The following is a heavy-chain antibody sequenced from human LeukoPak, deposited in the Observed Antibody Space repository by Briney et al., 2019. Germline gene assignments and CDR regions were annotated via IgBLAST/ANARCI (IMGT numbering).Heavy chain of an antibody. Sequence: PGGSLRLSCAASGFTFNNYAMNWVRQAPGKGLEWVAVIWYDGSNKYYADSVKGRFTISRDNSKNTLYLQMNSLRAEDTAVYYCARDQYYYGSGSPQNWFDPWGQGTLVTVSS. CDR3: ARDQYYYGSGSPQNWFDP. J-gene: IGHJ5*02. V-gene: IGHV3-33*08. CDR2: IWYDGSNK. D-gene: IGHD3-10*01. CDR1: GFTFNNYA.